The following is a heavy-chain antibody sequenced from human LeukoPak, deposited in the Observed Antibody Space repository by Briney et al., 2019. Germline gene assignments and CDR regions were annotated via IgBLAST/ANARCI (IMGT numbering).Heavy chain of an antibody. CDR2: INLCGCSP. J-gene: IGHJ4*02. Sequence: SVRLSCAASGFTFSKYWMYWVGQAPGKGVVGVSRINLCGCSPSYADSVKGRFTISRDNAKNTLYLQMYSLRVEDTAVYYCVVANCGGNCSHWGQGTLVTAS. CDR3: VVANCGGNCSH. D-gene: IGHD2-21*02. V-gene: IGHV3-74*01. CDR1: GFTFSKYW.